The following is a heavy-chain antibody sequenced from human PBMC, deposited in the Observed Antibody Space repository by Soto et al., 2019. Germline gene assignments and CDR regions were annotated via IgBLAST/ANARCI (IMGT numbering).Heavy chain of an antibody. CDR1: GFLFDTYG. J-gene: IGHJ4*02. D-gene: IGHD2-8*01. V-gene: IGHV3-30*03. CDR3: ATSASNDH. Sequence: VQLVESGGGVVQPGRSLRLSCVASGFLFDTYGMHWVRQTPGKGLEWVAIISYDGSHKEYADSVKGRFAISRDNSENTLYLQMTNLGVEDTALYYCATSASNDHWGQGPQVTVAS. CDR2: ISYDGSHK.